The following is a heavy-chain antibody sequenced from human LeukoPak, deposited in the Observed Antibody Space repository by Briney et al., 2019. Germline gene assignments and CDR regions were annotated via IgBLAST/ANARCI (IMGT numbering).Heavy chain of an antibody. J-gene: IGHJ4*02. D-gene: IGHD2-21*02. V-gene: IGHV4-34*01. CDR3: AREVGVTAFFDY. CDR1: GGSFSGDF. Sequence: SETLSLTCAVYGGSFSGDFWSWIRQPPGKGLEWIGEINHSGSTNYNPSLKSRVTISVDTSKNQFSLKLSSVTAADTAVYYCAREVGVTAFFDYWGQGTLVTVSS. CDR2: INHSGST.